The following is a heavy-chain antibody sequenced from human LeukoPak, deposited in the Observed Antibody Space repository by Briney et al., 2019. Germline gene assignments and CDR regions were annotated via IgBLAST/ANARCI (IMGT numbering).Heavy chain of an antibody. Sequence: GASVKVSCKASGGTFSSYAISWVRQAPGQGLEWMGRIIPILGIANYAQKFQGRVTITADKSTSTAYMELSSLRSEDTAMYYCARDQGATVEGFGFDYWGQGTLVTVSS. J-gene: IGHJ4*02. V-gene: IGHV1-69*04. CDR1: GGTFSSYA. D-gene: IGHD3-3*01. CDR3: ARDQGATVEGFGFDY. CDR2: IIPILGIA.